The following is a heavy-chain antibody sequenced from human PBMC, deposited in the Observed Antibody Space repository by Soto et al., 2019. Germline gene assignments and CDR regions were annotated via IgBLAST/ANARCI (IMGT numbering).Heavy chain of an antibody. CDR1: GFTFSSYW. CDR3: ARDEARPLGY. CDR2: IKPDGSEK. V-gene: IGHV3-7*01. J-gene: IGHJ4*02. D-gene: IGHD6-6*01. Sequence: EVQLVESGGGLVQPAGSLRLSCAASGFTFSSYWMNWVRQAPGKGLEWVANIKPDGSEKYYVDSVRGRFTISRDNVENSLNLQMNSLRAEDAALYYCARDEARPLGYWGQGTLVTVSS.